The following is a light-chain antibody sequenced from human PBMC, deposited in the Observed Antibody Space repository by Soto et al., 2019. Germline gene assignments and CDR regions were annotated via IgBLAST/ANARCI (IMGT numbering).Light chain of an antibody. CDR1: QSLVYSDGNTY. CDR2: KVS. V-gene: IGKV2-30*01. CDR3: MQGTHWYT. Sequence: VVMTQSPLSLPVTLGQPASISCRSTQSLVYSDGNTYLTWFQQRPGQSPRRLIYKVSNRDSGVPDRVSGSGSGTDFTLKISRVEAEDVGVYYCMQGTHWYTFGQGTKLEIK. J-gene: IGKJ2*01.